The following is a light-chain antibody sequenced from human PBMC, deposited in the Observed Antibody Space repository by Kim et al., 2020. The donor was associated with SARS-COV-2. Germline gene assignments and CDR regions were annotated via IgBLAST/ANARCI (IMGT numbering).Light chain of an antibody. V-gene: IGLV2-14*03. CDR2: DVS. Sequence: QSALTQPASMSGSPGQSITISCTGTSSDVGDYNYVSWYQHHPGKAPELMIFDVSKRPSRISDRFSGSKSGNTASLTISGLQAEDEADYYCSSYTSTNTYVFGTGTKVTVL. CDR1: SSDVGDYNY. J-gene: IGLJ1*01. CDR3: SSYTSTNTYV.